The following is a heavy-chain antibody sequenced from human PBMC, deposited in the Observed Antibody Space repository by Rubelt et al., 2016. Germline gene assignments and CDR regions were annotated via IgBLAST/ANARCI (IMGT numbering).Heavy chain of an antibody. D-gene: IGHD3-10*01. Sequence: WVRQAPGKGLEWVSAISGSGGSTYYADSVKGRFTISRDNSKNTLYLQMNSLRAEDTAVYYCARELWFGEFPGGMDVWGQGTTVTVSS. V-gene: IGHV3-23*01. CDR2: ISGSGGST. J-gene: IGHJ6*02. CDR3: ARELWFGEFPGGMDV.